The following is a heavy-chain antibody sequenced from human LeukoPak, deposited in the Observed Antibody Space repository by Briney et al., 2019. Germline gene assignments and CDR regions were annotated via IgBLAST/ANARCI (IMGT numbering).Heavy chain of an antibody. CDR3: AKVTATPNYYYGMDV. V-gene: IGHV3-23*01. J-gene: IGHJ6*02. CDR1: GFTFSSYA. CDR2: ISGSGGST. D-gene: IGHD2-21*02. Sequence: GGSLRLSCAASGFTFSSYAMSWVRQAPGEGLEWVSAISGSGGSTYYADSVKGRFTISRDNSKNTLYLQMNSLRAEDTAVYYCAKVTATPNYYYGMDVWGQGTTVTVSS.